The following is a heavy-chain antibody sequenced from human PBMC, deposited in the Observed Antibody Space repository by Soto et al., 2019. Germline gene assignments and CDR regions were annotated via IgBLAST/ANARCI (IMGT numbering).Heavy chain of an antibody. J-gene: IGHJ4*02. CDR1: GGSISSYY. D-gene: IGHD7-27*01. CDR2: IYYSGST. Sequence: SETLSLTCTVSGGSISSYYWSWIRQPPGKGLEWIGYIYYSGSTNYNPSLKSRVTISVDTSKNQFSLKLSSVTAADTAVYYCARERTGDPCFFDYWGQGNLVTGSS. V-gene: IGHV4-59*01. CDR3: ARERTGDPCFFDY.